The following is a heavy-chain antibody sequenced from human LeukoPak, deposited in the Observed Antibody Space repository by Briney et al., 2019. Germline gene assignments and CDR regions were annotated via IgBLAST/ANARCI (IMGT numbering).Heavy chain of an antibody. CDR3: ARGQQYYYDSSGYYFDY. V-gene: IGHV4-39*07. J-gene: IGHJ4*02. CDR1: GVSISSSNSY. CDR2: IYYSGNT. Sequence: SETLSLTCTVSGVSISSSNSYWGWIRQPPGKGLEWIGSIYYSGNTYYNASLKSRVTISVDTSKNQFSLKLSSVTAADTAVYYCARGQQYYYDSSGYYFDYWGQGTLVTVSS. D-gene: IGHD3-22*01.